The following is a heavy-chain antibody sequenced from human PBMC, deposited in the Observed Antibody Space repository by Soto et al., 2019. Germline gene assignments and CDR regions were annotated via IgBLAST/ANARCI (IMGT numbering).Heavy chain of an antibody. D-gene: IGHD2-21*02. Sequence: QVQLVQSGAEEKKPGASVKVSCKASGYTFTSYAMHWVRQAPGQRLEWMGWINAGNGNTKYSQKFQGRVTITRDTSAITAYMELSRLRSEDTAVYYCARSIVVVTALDYWGPGTLVTVS. J-gene: IGHJ4*02. CDR1: GYTFTSYA. CDR2: INAGNGNT. CDR3: ARSIVVVTALDY. V-gene: IGHV1-3*05.